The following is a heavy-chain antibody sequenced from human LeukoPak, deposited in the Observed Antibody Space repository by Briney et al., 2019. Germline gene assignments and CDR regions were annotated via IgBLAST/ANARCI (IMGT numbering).Heavy chain of an antibody. D-gene: IGHD5-12*01. Sequence: PSETLSLTCTVSGGSISRYYWSWIRQPPGKGLEWIGNIYYNGSTNYKPSLKSRVTISVHTSKNQFSLNLRSLTAADTAVYYCARGGYSGYAFDRWGQETRVTVSS. V-gene: IGHV4-59*01. CDR2: IYYNGST. J-gene: IGHJ5*02. CDR3: ARGGYSGYAFDR. CDR1: GGSISRYY.